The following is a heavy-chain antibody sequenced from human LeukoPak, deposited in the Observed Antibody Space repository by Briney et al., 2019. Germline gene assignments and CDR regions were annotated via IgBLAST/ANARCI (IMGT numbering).Heavy chain of an antibody. CDR1: GGSFSGHY. CDR3: ARGTVRRIAARPSLCWFDP. CDR2: INHSGST. Sequence: SETLSLTCAVYGGSFSGHYWSWIRQPPGKGLEWIGEINHSGSTNYNPSLKSRVTISVDTSKNQFSLKLSSVTAADTAVYYCARGTVRRIAARPSLCWFDPWGQGILVTVSS. D-gene: IGHD6-6*01. V-gene: IGHV4-34*01. J-gene: IGHJ5*02.